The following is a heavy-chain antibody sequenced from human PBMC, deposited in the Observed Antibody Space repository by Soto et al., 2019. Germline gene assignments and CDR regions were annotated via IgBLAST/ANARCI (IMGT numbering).Heavy chain of an antibody. CDR1: GASISRYY. V-gene: IGHV4-59*01. J-gene: IGHJ4*02. CDR2: LYNTGST. Sequence: SETLSLTCTVSGASISRYYWSWIRQSPGKGLEWIGYLYNTGSTIYNPSLKSRVTISVDTSKTRFSLKLTSVTAADTAVYYCARGFGGVSLDYFDFWGQGTQVTVSS. D-gene: IGHD3-16*01. CDR3: ARGFGGVSLDYFDF.